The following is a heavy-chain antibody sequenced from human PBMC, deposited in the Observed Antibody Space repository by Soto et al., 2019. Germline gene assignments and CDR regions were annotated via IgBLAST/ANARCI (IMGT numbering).Heavy chain of an antibody. Sequence: SETLSLTCTVSGGSISSSYWSWIRQPPGKGLEWIGFVYHSGSRNYDPSLKSRVTISVDTSKNQFFLKLTSVTAADTALYYCARRNLFFDYWGQGALVTVS. CDR1: GGSISSSY. J-gene: IGHJ4*02. V-gene: IGHV4-59*08. CDR3: ARRNLFFDY. CDR2: VYHSGSR.